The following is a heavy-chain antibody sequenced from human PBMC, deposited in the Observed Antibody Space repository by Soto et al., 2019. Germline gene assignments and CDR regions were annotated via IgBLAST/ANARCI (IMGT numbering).Heavy chain of an antibody. CDR3: ARYFKAPNDAWAFDY. CDR1: GASISSSDW. CDR2: IYHSGTI. Sequence: SETLSLTCAVSGASISSSDWWNWVRQPPGKGLEWIGEIYHSGTIIYNPSLKSRVTISMDESKNHFSLKLTSVTAADTAVYYCARYFKAPNDAWAFDYWGQGALVTVSS. V-gene: IGHV4-4*02. D-gene: IGHD3-16*01. J-gene: IGHJ4*02.